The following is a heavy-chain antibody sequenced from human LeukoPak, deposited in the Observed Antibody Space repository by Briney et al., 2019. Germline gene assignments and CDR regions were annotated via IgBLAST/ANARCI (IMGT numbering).Heavy chain of an antibody. CDR1: GFTFSSYA. CDR2: ISYDGSNK. CDR3: ARGSHDYGH. D-gene: IGHD4-17*01. V-gene: IGHV3-30-3*01. Sequence: GGSLRLSCAASGFTFSSYAMHWVRQAPGKGLEWVAVISYDGSNKYYADSVKGRLTISRDNSKNTLYLQMNSLRAEDTAAYYCARGSHDYGHWGQGTLVTVSS. J-gene: IGHJ4*02.